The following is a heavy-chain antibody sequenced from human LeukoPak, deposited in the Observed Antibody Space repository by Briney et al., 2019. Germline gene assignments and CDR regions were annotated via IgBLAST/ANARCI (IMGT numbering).Heavy chain of an antibody. D-gene: IGHD3-3*01. Sequence: GGSLRLSRVASEFTFSNYWLHWVRQAPGKGPVWVSRINSDGSNTIYADSVKGRFTISRDNAKNTVYLQMNSLRVEDTAIYYCARGGFGHNMDVWGKGTTVTVSS. CDR2: INSDGSNT. CDR3: ARGGFGHNMDV. CDR1: EFTFSNYW. J-gene: IGHJ6*03. V-gene: IGHV3-74*01.